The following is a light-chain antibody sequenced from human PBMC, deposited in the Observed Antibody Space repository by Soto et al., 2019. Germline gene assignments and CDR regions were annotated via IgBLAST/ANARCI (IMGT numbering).Light chain of an antibody. CDR2: GAS. J-gene: IGKJ4*01. Sequence: ELVLTQSPGTLSLSPGERATLSCRASQSVSSSYLARYQQKPGQAPRLLICGASSRATGIPDRFSGSGSLIDFTLTISRLEPEDLPVDCGQDYGSPPLPFRGRTKVEIK. V-gene: IGKV3-20*01. CDR3: QDYGSPPLP. CDR1: QSVSSSY.